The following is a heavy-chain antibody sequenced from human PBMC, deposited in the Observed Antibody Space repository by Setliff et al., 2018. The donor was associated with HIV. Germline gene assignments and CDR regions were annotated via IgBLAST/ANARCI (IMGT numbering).Heavy chain of an antibody. V-gene: IGHV1-69-2*01. J-gene: IGHJ4*02. Sequence: ASVKVSCKASEYTFVDYYMHWVQQAPGKGLEWMGRVDPDDGETIYAEKFQDRLTITADASTDTTYMELSSLRSEDTAVYYCVIVPLYENVYDNIWGSYRPLDYWGQGTLVTVSS. D-gene: IGHD3-16*02. CDR1: EYTFVDYY. CDR3: VIVPLYENVYDNIWGSYRPLDY. CDR2: VDPDDGET.